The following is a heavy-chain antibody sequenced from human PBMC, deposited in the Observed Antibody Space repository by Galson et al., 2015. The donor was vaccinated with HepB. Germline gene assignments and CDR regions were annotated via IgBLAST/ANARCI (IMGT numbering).Heavy chain of an antibody. D-gene: IGHD2-8*01. CDR2: INPSGGGQ. J-gene: IGHJ5*02. CDR1: GYTFTNYG. Sequence: SVKVSCKASGYTFTNYGISWVRQAPGQGLEWMGIINPSGGGQSYAQKFQGRVTVTRDTSTSTVYMELRGLRSEDTALYYCARDGCTTSTCKGGGNWFDPWGQGTLVTVSS. V-gene: IGHV1-46*01. CDR3: ARDGCTTSTCKGGGNWFDP.